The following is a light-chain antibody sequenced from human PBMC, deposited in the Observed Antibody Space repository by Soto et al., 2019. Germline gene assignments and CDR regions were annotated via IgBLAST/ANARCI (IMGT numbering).Light chain of an antibody. CDR3: TSYAGSNNLL. CDR2: EVS. J-gene: IGLJ2*01. V-gene: IGLV2-8*01. Sequence: QSALTQPPSASGSPGQSVTISCTGTSSDVGGYNYVSWYQQHPGKAPKLMIYEVSKRPSGVPDRFPGSKSGSTASLTVSGLQTEDEADYYCTSYAGSNNLLFGGGTKLTVL. CDR1: SSDVGGYNY.